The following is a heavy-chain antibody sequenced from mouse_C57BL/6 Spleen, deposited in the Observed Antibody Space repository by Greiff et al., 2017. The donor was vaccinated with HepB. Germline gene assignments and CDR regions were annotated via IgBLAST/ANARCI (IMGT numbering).Heavy chain of an antibody. J-gene: IGHJ2*01. CDR3: AGEDDGDGDPGFDY. V-gene: IGHV5-4*01. CDR2: ISDGGSYT. D-gene: IGHD2-13*01. Sequence: EVQRVESGGGLVKPGGSLKLSCAASGFTFSSYAMSWVRQTPEKRLEWVATISDGGSYTYYPDNVKGRFTISRDNAKNNLYLQMSHLKSEDTAMYYCAGEDDGDGDPGFDYWGQGTTLTVSS. CDR1: GFTFSSYA.